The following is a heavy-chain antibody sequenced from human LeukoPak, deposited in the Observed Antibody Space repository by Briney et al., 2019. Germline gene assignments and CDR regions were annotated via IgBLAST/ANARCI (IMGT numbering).Heavy chain of an antibody. J-gene: IGHJ5*01. CDR3: ARRRLLLADFCFDS. V-gene: IGHV3-21*01. D-gene: IGHD2-15*01. CDR1: GFTFSAYG. Sequence: GGSLRLSCAASGFTFSAYGMNWVRQAPGKGLEWVSSISSSSNYIYYADSVKGRFTISRDDANNPLHLQMTSLGVEDTAVYYCARRRLLLADFCFDSWGRGTLVTVSS. CDR2: ISSSSNYI.